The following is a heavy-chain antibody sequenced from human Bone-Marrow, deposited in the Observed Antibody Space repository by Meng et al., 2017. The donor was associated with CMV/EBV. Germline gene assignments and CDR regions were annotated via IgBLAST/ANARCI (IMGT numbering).Heavy chain of an antibody. CDR2: IYPGDSDT. J-gene: IGHJ4*02. CDR1: YSFTSYW. D-gene: IGHD3-22*01. V-gene: IGHV5-51*01. CDR3: ARYYYDSSGYWGYFDY. Sequence: YSFTSYWIGWVRQMPGKGLEWMGIIYPGDSDTRYSPSFQGQVTISADKSISTAYLQWSSLKASDTAMYYCARYYYDSSGYWGYFDYWGQGTLVTVSS.